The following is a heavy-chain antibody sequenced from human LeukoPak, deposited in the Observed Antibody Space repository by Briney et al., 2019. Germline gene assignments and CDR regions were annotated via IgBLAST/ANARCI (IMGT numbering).Heavy chain of an antibody. CDR2: ISSSSSTI. Sequence: GGSLRLSCAASGFTFSSYSMNWVRKAPGKGLEWVSYISSSSSTIYYADSVKGRFTISRDNAKNSLYLQMNSLRAEDTAVYYCARDCGGDCYSSVGFDYWGQGTLVTVSS. V-gene: IGHV3-48*01. CDR1: GFTFSSYS. J-gene: IGHJ4*02. CDR3: ARDCGGDCYSSVGFDY. D-gene: IGHD2-21*02.